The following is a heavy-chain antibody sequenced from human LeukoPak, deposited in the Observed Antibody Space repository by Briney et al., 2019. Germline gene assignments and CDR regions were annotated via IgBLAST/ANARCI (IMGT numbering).Heavy chain of an antibody. D-gene: IGHD2-2*01. CDR1: GGSISSGGYY. J-gene: IGHJ5*02. CDR2: IYYSGST. Sequence: SQTLSLTCTVSGGSISSGGYYWSWIRQHPGKGLEWIGYIYYSGSTYYNPSLKSRVTISVDTSKNQFSLKLSSVTAADTAVYYCARDIRPRYCSSTSCPGPWFDPWGQGTLVTVSS. V-gene: IGHV4-31*03. CDR3: ARDIRPRYCSSTSCPGPWFDP.